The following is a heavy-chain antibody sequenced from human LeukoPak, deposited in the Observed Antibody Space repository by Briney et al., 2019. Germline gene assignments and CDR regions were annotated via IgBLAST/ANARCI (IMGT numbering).Heavy chain of an antibody. CDR3: AAAHDYYDSSGYYAA. J-gene: IGHJ5*02. CDR1: GGTFSSYA. V-gene: IGHV1-69*05. Sequence: SSVKVSCKASGGTFSSYAISWVRQAPGQGLEWMGGIIPIFGTANYAQKFQGRVTITTDESTSTAYMELSSLRSEDTAVCYCAAAHDYYDSSGYYAAWGQGTLVTVSS. D-gene: IGHD3-22*01. CDR2: IIPIFGTA.